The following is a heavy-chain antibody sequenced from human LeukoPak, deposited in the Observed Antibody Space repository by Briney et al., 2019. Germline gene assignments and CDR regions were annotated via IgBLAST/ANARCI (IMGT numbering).Heavy chain of an antibody. CDR1: GYSFTNYG. Sequence: ASVRVSCKTSGYSFTNYGITWVRQAPGQGLEWMGWISGYNSKPFYAQNFQGRVTMTTDTSTSTVYMEVRSLRSDDTAVYYCARELWFGESKAGQIDYWGQGTLVTVSS. J-gene: IGHJ4*02. D-gene: IGHD3-10*01. V-gene: IGHV1-18*01. CDR2: ISGYNSKP. CDR3: ARELWFGESKAGQIDY.